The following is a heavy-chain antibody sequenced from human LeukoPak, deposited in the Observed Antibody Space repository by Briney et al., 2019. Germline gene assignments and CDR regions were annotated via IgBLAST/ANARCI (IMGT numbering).Heavy chain of an antibody. Sequence: SETLSLTCTVSGDSISSATYYWSWIRQPAGKGLEWIGRIYTSGSTNYNPSLKSRVTISVDTSKNQFSLKLSSVTAADTAVYYCARNSCPSGSCYDNRGYFDYWGQGTLVTVSS. CDR2: IYTSGST. D-gene: IGHD2-15*01. J-gene: IGHJ4*02. CDR3: ARNSCPSGSCYDNRGYFDY. CDR1: GDSISSATYY. V-gene: IGHV4-61*02.